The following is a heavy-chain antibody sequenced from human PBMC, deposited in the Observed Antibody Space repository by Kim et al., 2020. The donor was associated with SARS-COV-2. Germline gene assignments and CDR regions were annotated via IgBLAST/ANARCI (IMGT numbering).Heavy chain of an antibody. CDR1: GFTFSDYA. V-gene: IGHV3-23*01. CDR2: ISGSGRTT. CDR3: ARFDDSNGYYQYYFDY. D-gene: IGHD3-22*01. Sequence: GGSLRLSCAASGFTFSDYALSWVRQAPGKGLEWVSAISGSGRTTYSADSVKGRFAMSRDDSKNTVYLQMNSLRAEDTAMYYCARFDDSNGYYQYYFDYWGQGTLVTVSP. J-gene: IGHJ4*02.